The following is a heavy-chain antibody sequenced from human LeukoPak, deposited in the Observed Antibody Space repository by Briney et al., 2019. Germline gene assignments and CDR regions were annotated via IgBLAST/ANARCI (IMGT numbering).Heavy chain of an antibody. CDR3: ARHTLMTAISTYNWFDP. D-gene: IGHD2-21*02. CDR2: MFYSGNT. J-gene: IGHJ5*02. V-gene: IGHV4-39*01. CDR1: GGSIRTNLSY. Sequence: SETLSLTCTVSGGSIRTNLSYCGWIRQPPGKGLEWIGSMFYSGNTFYNPSLKSRVTISADASKNQFSLHLSSVTAADTAVYYCARHTLMTAISTYNWFDPWGQGILVTVSS.